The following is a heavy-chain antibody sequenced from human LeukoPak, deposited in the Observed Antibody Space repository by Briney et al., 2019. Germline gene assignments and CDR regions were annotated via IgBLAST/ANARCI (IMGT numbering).Heavy chain of an antibody. Sequence: TGGSLRLSCAASGFTFSSYAMHWVRQAPGKGLEWVAVISYDGSNKYYADSVKGRFTISRDNAKNSLYLQMNSLRAEDTAVYYCARALYDFWSGYPNWFDPWGQGTLVTVSS. J-gene: IGHJ5*02. CDR2: ISYDGSNK. CDR1: GFTFSSYA. CDR3: ARALYDFWSGYPNWFDP. V-gene: IGHV3-30*04. D-gene: IGHD3-3*01.